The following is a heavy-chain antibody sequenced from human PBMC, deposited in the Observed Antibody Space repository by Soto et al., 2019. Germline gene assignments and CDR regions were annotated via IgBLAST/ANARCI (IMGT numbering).Heavy chain of an antibody. V-gene: IGHV4-34*01. J-gene: IGHJ5*02. CDR2: INHSGST. D-gene: IGHD3-10*01. CDR3: ARAGLLWFGASPSPNWFDP. Sequence: SETLSLTCAVYGRSFSGYYWSWIHQPPGKGLEWIGEINHSGSTNYNPSLKSRVTISVDTSKNQFSLKLSSVTAADTAVYYCARAGLLWFGASPSPNWFDPWVQGTLVTVSS. CDR1: GRSFSGYY.